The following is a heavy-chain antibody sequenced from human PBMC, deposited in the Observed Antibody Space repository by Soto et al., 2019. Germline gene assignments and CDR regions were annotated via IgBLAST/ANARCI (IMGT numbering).Heavy chain of an antibody. V-gene: IGHV4-61*08. J-gene: IGHJ5*02. CDR1: GASLSSGGYF. D-gene: IGHD1-7*01. Sequence: TSGTLSLTCTVSGASLSSGGYFYAWVRQPPGKGLDWLGYIYYSGGTNYNPSLKSRVTISLDKSKSQFSLRLISVTAADTAVYYCTREQSDENYFDPWGQGTLVTVSS. CDR2: IYYSGGT. CDR3: TREQSDENYFDP.